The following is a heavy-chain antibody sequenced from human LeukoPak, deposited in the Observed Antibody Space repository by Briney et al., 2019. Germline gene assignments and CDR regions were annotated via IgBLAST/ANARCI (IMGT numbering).Heavy chain of an antibody. CDR1: GFTFSSYS. CDR2: ISSSSGYK. J-gene: IGHJ4*02. CDR3: ARAHSSSDFDY. D-gene: IGHD6-6*01. Sequence: PGGSLRLSCAASGFTFSSYSMIWVRQAPGKGLEWVSSISSSSGYKYYADSVKGRFTISRDNAKNSLYLQMDSLRAEDTAVYYCARAHSSSDFDYWGQGTLVTVSS. V-gene: IGHV3-21*01.